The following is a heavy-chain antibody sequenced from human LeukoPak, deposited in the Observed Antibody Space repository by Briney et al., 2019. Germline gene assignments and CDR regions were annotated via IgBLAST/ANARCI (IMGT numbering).Heavy chain of an antibody. V-gene: IGHV3-30-3*01. CDR1: GFTFSSYA. J-gene: IGHJ4*02. CDR3: ARGGPLVDTVNYFDY. CDR2: ISYDGSNK. D-gene: IGHD5-18*01. Sequence: GGSLRLSCAASGFTFSSYAMHWVRQAPGKGLEWVAVISYDGSNKYYADSVKGRFTISRDNSKNTLYLQMNSLRAEDTAVYYCARGGPLVDTVNYFDYWGQGTLVTVSS.